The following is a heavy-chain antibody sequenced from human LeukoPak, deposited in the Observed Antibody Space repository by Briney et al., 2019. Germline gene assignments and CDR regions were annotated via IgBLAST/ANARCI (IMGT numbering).Heavy chain of an antibody. CDR3: ARARSLYYFDY. Sequence: SQTLSLTCTVSGGSISSGGYSWSWIRQPPGKGLEWIGYIYYSGSTYYNPPLKSRVTISVDTSKNQFSLKMSSVTAADTAVYYCARARSLYYFDYWGQGTLVTVSS. CDR1: GGSISSGGYS. J-gene: IGHJ4*02. CDR2: IYYSGST. V-gene: IGHV4-31*03.